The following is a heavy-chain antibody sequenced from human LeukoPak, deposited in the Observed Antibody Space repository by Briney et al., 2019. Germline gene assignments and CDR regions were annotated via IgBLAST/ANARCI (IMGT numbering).Heavy chain of an antibody. V-gene: IGHV3-30*01. CDR1: GFTFSSYA. D-gene: IGHD5-24*01. CDR3: ARGRDGYNPTPLGY. J-gene: IGHJ4*02. CDR2: ISYDGSNK. Sequence: GGSLRLSCAASGFTFSSYAMHWVRQALGKGLEWVAVISYDGSNKYYADSVKGRFTISRDNSKNTLYLQMNSLRAEDTAVYYCARGRDGYNPTPLGYWGQGTLVTVSS.